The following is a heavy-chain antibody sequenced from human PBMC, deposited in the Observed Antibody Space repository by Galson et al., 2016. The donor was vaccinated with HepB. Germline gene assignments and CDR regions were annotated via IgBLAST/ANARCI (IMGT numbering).Heavy chain of an antibody. CDR3: ARGPVVTYYSGPTWFDP. J-gene: IGHJ5*02. Sequence: LRLSCAVSGFGVGSTYMNWVRQAPGEGLEWAPVIYSNGRTYYADSVRGRFTVSRNRSKNILYLQMNSLRVEDTAVYYCARGPVVTYYSGPTWFDPWGQGTLVTVSS. V-gene: IGHV3-53*01. D-gene: IGHD3-22*01. CDR1: GFGVGSTY. CDR2: IYSNGRT.